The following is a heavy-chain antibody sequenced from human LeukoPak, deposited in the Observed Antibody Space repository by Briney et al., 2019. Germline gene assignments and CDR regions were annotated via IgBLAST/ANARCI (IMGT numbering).Heavy chain of an antibody. CDR2: IIPIFGTA. D-gene: IGHD2-2*01. V-gene: IGHV1-69*01. Sequence: GASVTVSCKASGGTFSSYAIGGVRQAPGQGLEWMGGIIPIFGTANYAQKFQGRVTITADESTSTAYMELSSLRSEDTAVYYCARPIVVVPAAIPCPSYYGMAVWGQGTTVTVSS. J-gene: IGHJ6*02. CDR3: ARPIVVVPAAIPCPSYYGMAV. CDR1: GGTFSSYA.